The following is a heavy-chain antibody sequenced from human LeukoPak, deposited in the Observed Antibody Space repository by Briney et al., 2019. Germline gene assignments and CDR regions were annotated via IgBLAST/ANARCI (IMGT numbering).Heavy chain of an antibody. CDR3: VKDRNIAAAGKYGMDV. CDR2: IKWNSAST. J-gene: IGHJ6*02. D-gene: IGHD6-13*01. Sequence: GRSLRLSCAASGFTFDVYAMHWVRQGPGEGLEWVAGIKWNSASTGYADSVKGRFTISRDNAKNSLYLQMNSLRPEDTALYYCVKDRNIAAAGKYGMDVWGRGTSVTVSS. V-gene: IGHV3-9*01. CDR1: GFTFDVYA.